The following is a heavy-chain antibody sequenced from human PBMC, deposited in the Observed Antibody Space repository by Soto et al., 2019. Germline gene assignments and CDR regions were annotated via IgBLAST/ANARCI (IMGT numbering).Heavy chain of an antibody. V-gene: IGHV1-69*02. Sequence: QVQLVQSGAEVKRPGSSVKVSCKASGDTFNFYTINWVRHAPGLGLEWMGRVNPIVSMSNYAQKFQGRVTMTADKTTSTAYMQLSSLRSEDTAIYYCASSYGSGHRAFDYWGQGALVTVSS. J-gene: IGHJ4*02. CDR3: ASSYGSGHRAFDY. D-gene: IGHD3-10*01. CDR1: GDTFNFYT. CDR2: VNPIVSMS.